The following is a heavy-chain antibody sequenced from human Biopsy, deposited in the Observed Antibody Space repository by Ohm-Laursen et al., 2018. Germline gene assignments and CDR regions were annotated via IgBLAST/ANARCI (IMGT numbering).Heavy chain of an antibody. V-gene: IGHV1-69*04. CDR2: IIPILGTV. CDR1: GDTFTTSA. Sequence: ASVKVSCKASGDTFTTSAISWVRQVPGQGLDWMGRIIPILGTVDYGQNFQGRVTIRADTSTTFLELTSLRYVDPAVYYCASGDIGGIGLDVWGLGTTVTVSS. CDR3: ASGDIGGIGLDV. D-gene: IGHD3-10*01. J-gene: IGHJ6*02.